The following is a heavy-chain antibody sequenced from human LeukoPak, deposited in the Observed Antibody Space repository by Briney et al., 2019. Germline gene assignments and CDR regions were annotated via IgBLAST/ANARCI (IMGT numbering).Heavy chain of an antibody. CDR2: LYTRGST. V-gene: IGHV4-61*02. CDR3: ARLSSSWYQDWYFDL. J-gene: IGHJ2*01. CDR1: GGYLSSGRYY. D-gene: IGHD6-13*01. Sequence: SQTLSLTCTVSGGYLSSGRYYWNWIRKPTGKGLEWIGRLYTRGSTNYDPALKSRVSMSVDTSKKQFSLKLSSVTAADTAVYYCARLSSSWYQDWYFDLWGRGTLVTVSS.